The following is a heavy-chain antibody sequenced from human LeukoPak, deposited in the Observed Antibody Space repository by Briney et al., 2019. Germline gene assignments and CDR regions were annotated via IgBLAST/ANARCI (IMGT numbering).Heavy chain of an antibody. V-gene: IGHV3-7*01. J-gene: IGHJ4*02. CDR1: GFTFSSYW. D-gene: IGHD3-10*01. CDR2: IKQDGSEK. Sequence: GGSLRLSCAASGFTFSSYWMSWVRQAPGKGLEWVANIKQDGSEKYYVDSVKGRFTISRDNAKKSLYLQMNSLRAEDTAVYHCARDGPLWFGESRSDFWGQGTLVTVSS. CDR3: ARDGPLWFGESRSDF.